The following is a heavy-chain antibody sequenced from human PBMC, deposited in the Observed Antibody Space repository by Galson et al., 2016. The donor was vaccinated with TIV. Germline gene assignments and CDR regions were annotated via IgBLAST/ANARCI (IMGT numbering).Heavy chain of an antibody. V-gene: IGHV1-24*01. CDR1: GNSLNELV. CDR3: ATVAWFPGLSLAN. D-gene: IGHD2/OR15-2a*01. J-gene: IGHJ4*02. CDR2: FDPEVSKT. Sequence: SVKVSCKVSGNSLNELVIHWVRQAPGKGLEWMGGFDPEVSKTVYAQMLQGRVTMAADTSRNTAYMELGSLRFEDTAVYYCATVAWFPGLSLANWGQGTLVTVSS.